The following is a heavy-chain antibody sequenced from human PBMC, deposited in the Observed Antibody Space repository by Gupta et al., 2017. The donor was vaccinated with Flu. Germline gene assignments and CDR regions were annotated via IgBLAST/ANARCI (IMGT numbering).Heavy chain of an antibody. V-gene: IGHV1-8*01. D-gene: IGHD2-2*01. Sequence: EWMGWMNPNSGNTGYAQKFQGRVTMTRNTSISIAYMELSSLRSEDTAVYYCARAPEDIVVVPAARGPDYGMDVWGQGTTVTVYS. CDR2: MNPNSGNT. CDR3: ARAPEDIVVVPAARGPDYGMDV. J-gene: IGHJ6*02.